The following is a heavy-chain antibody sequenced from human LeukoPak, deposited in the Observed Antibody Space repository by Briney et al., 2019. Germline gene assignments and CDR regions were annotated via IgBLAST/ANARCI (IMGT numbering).Heavy chain of an antibody. Sequence: QSGGSLRLSCAASGFTFSSYGMSWVRQAPGKGLEWVSVISGSGGSTYYADSVKGRFTISRDNSKNTLYLQMNGLRAEDTAVYYCAREERGVLFLQTQNNYYYYYMDVWGKGTTVTVSS. CDR2: ISGSGGST. CDR1: GFTFSSYG. V-gene: IGHV3-23*01. J-gene: IGHJ6*03. CDR3: AREERGVLFLQTQNNYYYYYMDV. D-gene: IGHD3-10*01.